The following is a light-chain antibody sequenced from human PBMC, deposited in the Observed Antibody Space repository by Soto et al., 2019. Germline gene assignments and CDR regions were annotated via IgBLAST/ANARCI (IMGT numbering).Light chain of an antibody. CDR1: SSNIGSNT. Sequence: QPVLTQPPSASGTPGQRVTISCSGSSSNIGSNTVNWYQQLPGTAPKLLIYGNNQRPSGVPDRLSGSQSGTSASLAISGLQSEDEADYYCAGWDDSLNSYVFGTGTKVTVL. V-gene: IGLV1-44*01. CDR3: AGWDDSLNSYV. J-gene: IGLJ1*01. CDR2: GNN.